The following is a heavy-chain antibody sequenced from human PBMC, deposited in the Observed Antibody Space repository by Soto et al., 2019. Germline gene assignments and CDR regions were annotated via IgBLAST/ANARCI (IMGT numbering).Heavy chain of an antibody. J-gene: IGHJ4*02. CDR1: GYTFTSYG. CDR2: ISAYNGNT. V-gene: IGHV1-18*01. D-gene: IGHD4-17*01. Sequence: ASVKVSCKASGYTFTSYGISWVRQAPGQGLEWMGWISAYNGNTNYAQKLQGRVTMTTDTSTSTAYMELRSLIPDDTAVYYCARDWFGDYRGGNYFDYWGQGTRVTVSS. CDR3: ARDWFGDYRGGNYFDY.